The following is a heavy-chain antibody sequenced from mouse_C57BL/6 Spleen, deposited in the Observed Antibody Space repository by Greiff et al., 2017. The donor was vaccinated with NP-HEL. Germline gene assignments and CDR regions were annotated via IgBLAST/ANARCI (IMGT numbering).Heavy chain of an antibody. Sequence: EVMLVESGGDLVKPGGSLKLSCAASGFTFSSYGMSWVRQTPDKRLEWVATISSGGSYTYYPASVKGRFTISRDNAKNTLYLQMSSLKSEDTAMYYCARDGYYYGSSLYLDVWGTGTTVTVSS. D-gene: IGHD1-1*01. CDR1: GFTFSSYG. CDR3: ARDGYYYGSSLYLDV. CDR2: ISSGGSYT. J-gene: IGHJ1*03. V-gene: IGHV5-6*01.